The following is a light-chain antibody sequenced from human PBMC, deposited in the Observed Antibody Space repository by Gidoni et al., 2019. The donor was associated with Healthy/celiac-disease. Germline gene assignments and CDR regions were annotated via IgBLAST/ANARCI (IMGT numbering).Light chain of an antibody. CDR1: QRVSSN. J-gene: IGKJ1*01. CDR2: GAS. Sequence: EIVITQSPATLSMSLGERATLSCRASQRVSSNLAWYQQKPGQAPRLLIYGASTRATGIPARFSGSGSGTEFTLTISSLQSEDLAVYYCQQYNNWLGTFGQGTKVEIK. CDR3: QQYNNWLGT. V-gene: IGKV3-15*01.